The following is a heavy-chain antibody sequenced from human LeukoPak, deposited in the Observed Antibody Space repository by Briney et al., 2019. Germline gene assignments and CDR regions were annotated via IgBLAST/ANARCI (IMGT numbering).Heavy chain of an antibody. J-gene: IGHJ4*02. V-gene: IGHV3-30*18. Sequence: GGSLRLSCAASGFTFSSYAMSWVRQAPGKGLEWVAVISYDGSNKYYADSVKGRFTISRDNSKNTLYLQMNSLRAEDTAVYYCAKDAGPVTFGGVIASFDYWGQGTLVTVSS. D-gene: IGHD3-16*02. CDR1: GFTFSSYA. CDR3: AKDAGPVTFGGVIASFDY. CDR2: ISYDGSNK.